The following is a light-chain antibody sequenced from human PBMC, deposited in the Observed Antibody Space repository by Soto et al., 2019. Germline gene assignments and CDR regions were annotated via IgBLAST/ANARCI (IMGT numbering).Light chain of an antibody. J-gene: IGKJ1*01. CDR1: QGISHF. CDR2: AAS. Sequence: DIQMTQSPSSLSASVGDRVTITCRASQGISHFLAWYQQKPGKVPKLLIYAASILQSGVPPRFSGSGSGTDFTLTISNLQPEDVATYYCQKYNTVPRTFGQGTKVEL. V-gene: IGKV1-27*01. CDR3: QKYNTVPRT.